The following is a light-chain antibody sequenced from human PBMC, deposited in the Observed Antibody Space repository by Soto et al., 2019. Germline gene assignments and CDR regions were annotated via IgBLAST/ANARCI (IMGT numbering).Light chain of an antibody. Sequence: EIIMTQSPANLSVSPGEGATLSCRASQGIGDTLAWYQQKPGQTPRLLIYDTSNRATGIPARFSGSGSGTDFTVTFSSLEPEDFAVYYCQQRSNWQTFGQGTRLEIK. V-gene: IGKV3D-11*01. J-gene: IGKJ5*01. CDR2: DTS. CDR3: QQRSNWQT. CDR1: QGIGDT.